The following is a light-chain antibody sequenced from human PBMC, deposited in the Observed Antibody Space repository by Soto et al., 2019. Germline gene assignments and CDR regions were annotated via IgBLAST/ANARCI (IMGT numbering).Light chain of an antibody. V-gene: IGLV2-14*01. CDR3: SSYTSSSTRV. CDR1: SSDVGSYNY. Sequence: QSALTQPASVSGSPGQSITISCTGTSSDVGSYNYVSWYQQHPGKAPKVMIYEVSKRPSGVSNRFSGSKSGNTASLTISGLQAEDEADYYCSSYTSSSTRVFGTGTKSPS. J-gene: IGLJ1*01. CDR2: EVS.